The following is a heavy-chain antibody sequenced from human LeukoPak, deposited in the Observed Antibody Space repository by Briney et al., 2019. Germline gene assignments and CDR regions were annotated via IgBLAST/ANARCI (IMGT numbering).Heavy chain of an antibody. Sequence: SETLSLTCTVSGGSISSSSYYWGWIRQPPGKGLEWIGEINHSGSTNYNPSLKSRVTISVDTSKNQFSLKLSSVTAADTAVYYCARGSPVSRAYSSSWYGNFDYWGQGTLVTVSS. CDR3: ARGSPVSRAYSSSWYGNFDY. J-gene: IGHJ4*02. D-gene: IGHD6-13*01. CDR2: INHSGST. V-gene: IGHV4-39*07. CDR1: GGSISSSSYY.